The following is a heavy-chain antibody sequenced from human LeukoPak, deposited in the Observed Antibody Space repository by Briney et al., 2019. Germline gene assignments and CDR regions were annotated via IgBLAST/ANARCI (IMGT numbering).Heavy chain of an antibody. CDR1: GVSISSYH. CDR3: ARGVGNCSRTSCYFFDY. CDR2: NSGST. V-gene: IGHV4-59*01. Sequence: PSETLSLTCTVSGVSISSYHWSWIRQPPVRGVEWIGYNSGSTNYNPSLKSRVTISVDTSKNQVSLKLSSVTAADTAVYYCARGVGNCSRTSCYFFDYWGQGTLVTVSS. J-gene: IGHJ4*02. D-gene: IGHD2-2*01.